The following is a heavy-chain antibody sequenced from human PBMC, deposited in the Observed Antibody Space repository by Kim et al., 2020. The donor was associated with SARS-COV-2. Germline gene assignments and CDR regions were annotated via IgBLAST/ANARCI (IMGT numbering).Heavy chain of an antibody. CDR2: ISYDGSNK. J-gene: IGHJ3*02. D-gene: IGHD1-26*01. CDR1: GFTFSSYG. V-gene: IGHV3-33*05. Sequence: GGSLRLSCAASGFTFSSYGMHWVRQAPGKGLEWVAVISYDGSNKYYADSVKGRFTISRDNSKNTLYLQMNSLRAEDTAVYYCARDPWISGSYYNAFDIWGQGTMVTVSS. CDR3: ARDPWISGSYYNAFDI.